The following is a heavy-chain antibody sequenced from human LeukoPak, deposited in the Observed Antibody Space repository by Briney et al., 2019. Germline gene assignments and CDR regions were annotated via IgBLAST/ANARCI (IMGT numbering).Heavy chain of an antibody. V-gene: IGHV4-39*07. CDR2: IYYNGST. D-gene: IGHD5-18*01. J-gene: IGHJ4*02. CDR1: DDFIRSNNYY. Sequence: TSETLSLTCTVSDDFIRSNNYYWGWVRQPPGKGLEWIGSIYYNGSTKYNPSLKSRVTISVDTSKNQFSLKLSSVTAADTAVYYCVRVGYSYGPFDYWGQGSLVTVAS. CDR3: VRVGYSYGPFDY.